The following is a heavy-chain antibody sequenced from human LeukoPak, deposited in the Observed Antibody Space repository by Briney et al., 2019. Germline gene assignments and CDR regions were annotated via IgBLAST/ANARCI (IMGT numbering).Heavy chain of an antibody. V-gene: IGHV3-48*04. CDR3: VREVGRPKTFYFDS. Sequence: GGSLRLSCIASGVVCSRDNMNWVRHALGEGLEWVAHISETIYYADSVQGRFTISRDNAKNSLYLQMSNLRVDDTAMYYCVREVGRPKTFYFDSWGRGTPVTVSS. D-gene: IGHD3-16*01. J-gene: IGHJ4*02. CDR1: GVVCSRDN. CDR2: ISETI.